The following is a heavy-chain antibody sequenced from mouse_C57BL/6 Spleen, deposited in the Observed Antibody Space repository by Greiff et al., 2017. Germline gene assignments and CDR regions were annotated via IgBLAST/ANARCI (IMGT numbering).Heavy chain of an antibody. CDR2: IDPNSGGT. J-gene: IGHJ4*01. Sequence: VQLQQSGAELVKPGASVKLSCKASGYTFTSYWMHWVKQRPGRGLEWIGRIDPNSGGTKYNEKFKSKATRTVDKPSSTAYMQLSSLTSEDSAVYYCARYGNYDGDYAMDYWGQGTSVTVSS. V-gene: IGHV1-72*01. CDR3: ARYGNYDGDYAMDY. CDR1: GYTFTSYW. D-gene: IGHD2-1*01.